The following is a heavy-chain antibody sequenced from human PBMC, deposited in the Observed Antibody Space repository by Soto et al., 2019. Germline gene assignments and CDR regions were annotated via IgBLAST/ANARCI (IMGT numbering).Heavy chain of an antibody. CDR1: GFTFDDYA. CDR2: ISGDGGST. D-gene: IGHD3-22*01. J-gene: IGHJ3*02. V-gene: IGHV3-43*02. Sequence: GGSLRLSCAASGFTFDDYAMHWVRQAPGKGLEWVSLISGDGGSTYYADSVKGRFTISRDNSKNSLYLQMNSLRTEDTALYYCAKPLGSSGYPDAFDIWGQGTMVTVSS. CDR3: AKPLGSSGYPDAFDI.